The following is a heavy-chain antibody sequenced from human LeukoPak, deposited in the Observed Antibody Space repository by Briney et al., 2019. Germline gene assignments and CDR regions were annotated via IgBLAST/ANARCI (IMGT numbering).Heavy chain of an antibody. V-gene: IGHV4-34*01. J-gene: IGHJ4*02. CDR1: GGSFSGYY. Sequence: PSETLSLTCAVYGGSFSGYYWSWIRQPPGKGLEWMGEINHSGSTNYNPSLKSRVTISVDTSKNQFSLKLSSVTAADTAVYYCARGSTPPRYSSSPTGFDYWAKRSASRYSSSPTGFDYWGQGTLVTVSS. D-gene: IGHD6-13*01. CDR2: INHSGST. CDR3: ARGSTPPRYSSSPTGFDYWAKRSASRYSSSPTGFDY.